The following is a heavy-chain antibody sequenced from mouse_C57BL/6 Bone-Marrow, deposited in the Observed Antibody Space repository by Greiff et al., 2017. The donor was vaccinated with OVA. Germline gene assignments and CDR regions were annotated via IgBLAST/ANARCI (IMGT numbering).Heavy chain of an antibody. V-gene: IGHV5-4*01. CDR1: GFTFSSYA. CDR2: ISDGGSYT. CDR3: AREAPLDYGNYVDY. Sequence: DVKLVESGGGLVKPGGSLKLSCAASGFTFSSYAMSWVRQTPEKRLEWVATISDGGSYTYYPDNVKGRFTISRDNAKNNLYLQMSHLKSEDTAMYYCAREAPLDYGNYVDYWGQGTTLTVSS. D-gene: IGHD2-1*01. J-gene: IGHJ2*01.